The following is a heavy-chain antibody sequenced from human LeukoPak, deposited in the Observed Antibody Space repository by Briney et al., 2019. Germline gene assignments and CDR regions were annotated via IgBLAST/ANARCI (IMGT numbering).Heavy chain of an antibody. Sequence: GGSLRLSCAASGFTFRTYGMSWVRQAPGKGLEWVSGISGSGGSTYHADSVKGRFTISRDNSKNTLYLQMNSLRAEDTAVYYCAESSVVTATSPPGYWGQGTLVTVSS. CDR1: GFTFRTYG. J-gene: IGHJ4*02. CDR2: ISGSGGST. D-gene: IGHD2-21*02. CDR3: AESSVVTATSPPGY. V-gene: IGHV3-23*01.